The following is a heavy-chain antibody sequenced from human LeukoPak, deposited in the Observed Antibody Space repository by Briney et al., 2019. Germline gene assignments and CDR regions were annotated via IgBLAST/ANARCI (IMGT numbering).Heavy chain of an antibody. V-gene: IGHV6-1*01. CDR2: TYYRSKWYN. D-gene: IGHD7-27*01. CDR3: ARAAKDWGRNWFDP. CDR1: GDSVSSNSAA. J-gene: IGHJ5*02. Sequence: SQTLSLTFAISGDSVSSNSAAWNWLRQSPSRGLEWLGRTYYRSKWYNDYAVSVKSRITINPDTSKNQFSLQLNSVTPEDTAVYYCARAAKDWGRNWFDPWGQGTLVTVSS.